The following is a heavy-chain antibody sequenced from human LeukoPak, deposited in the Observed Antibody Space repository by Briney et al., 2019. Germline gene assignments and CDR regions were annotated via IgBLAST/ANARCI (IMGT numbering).Heavy chain of an antibody. J-gene: IGHJ4*02. D-gene: IGHD3-22*01. Sequence: PGGSLRLSCAASGFTFSSYGMSWVRQAPGKGLEWVSAISGSGGSTYNADSVKGRFTISRDNSKNTLYLQMNSLRAEDTAVYYCAESYYDSSGYYEETFDYWGQGTLVTVSS. CDR3: AESYYDSSGYYEETFDY. CDR2: ISGSGGST. CDR1: GFTFSSYG. V-gene: IGHV3-23*01.